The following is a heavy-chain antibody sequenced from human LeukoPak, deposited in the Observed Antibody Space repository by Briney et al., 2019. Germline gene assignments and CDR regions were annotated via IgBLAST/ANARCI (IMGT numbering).Heavy chain of an antibody. J-gene: IGHJ4*02. V-gene: IGHV1-24*01. Sequence: ASVKVSCKVSGYTLTELSMHWVRQAPGKGLEWMGGFDPEDGETIYAQKFQGRVTMTEDTSTDTAYMELSSLRSEDTAVYYCATSLVGAYYFDYWGQGTLVTVSS. CDR1: GYTLTELS. CDR2: FDPEDGET. CDR3: ATSLVGAYYFDY. D-gene: IGHD1-26*01.